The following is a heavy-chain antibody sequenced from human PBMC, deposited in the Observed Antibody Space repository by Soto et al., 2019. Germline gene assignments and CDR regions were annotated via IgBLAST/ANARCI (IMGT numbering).Heavy chain of an antibody. CDR1: GFSFSNDG. CDR3: VRDSEWELTNGFEV. D-gene: IGHD1-7*01. CDR2: TWYDGSTT. Sequence: QVHLVESGGGVVQPGTSLRLSCAASGFSFSNDGMHWVRQAPGKGLEWVAVTWYDGSTTYYADSVRGRFTVSRDNPKNQLYLQIDCLRDEDTAVYFCVRDSEWELTNGFEVWGQGTTVIVSS. V-gene: IGHV3-33*01. J-gene: IGHJ3*01.